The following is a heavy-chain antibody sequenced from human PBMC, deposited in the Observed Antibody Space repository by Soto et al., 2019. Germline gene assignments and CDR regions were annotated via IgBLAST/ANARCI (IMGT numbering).Heavy chain of an antibody. J-gene: IGHJ6*02. D-gene: IGHD4-17*01. Sequence: QVQLMQSGAEVKKPGASVKVSCKASGYTFTSYGISWVRQAPGQGLEWMGWISGYNGNTDYAQKFQGRVTMTTDTSTSTAYMELSSLRSDDTAVYYCARETTTVTRDYFYYGMDVWGQGTTVTVSS. V-gene: IGHV1-18*01. CDR1: GYTFTSYG. CDR3: ARETTTVTRDYFYYGMDV. CDR2: ISGYNGNT.